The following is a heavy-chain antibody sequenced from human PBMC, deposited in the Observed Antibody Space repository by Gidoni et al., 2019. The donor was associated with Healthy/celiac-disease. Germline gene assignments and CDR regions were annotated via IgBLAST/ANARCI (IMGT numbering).Heavy chain of an antibody. J-gene: IGHJ4*02. CDR3: ARVGYYDILTGYYSPFDY. CDR1: GFTFSSYW. V-gene: IGHV3-74*01. Sequence: EVQLVESGGGLVQPGGSLRLSCAASGFTFSSYWMHWVRQAPGKGLVWVSRINSDGSSTSYADSVKGRFTISRDNAKNTLYLQMNSLRAEDTAVYYCARVGYYDILTGYYSPFDYWGQGTLVTVSS. D-gene: IGHD3-9*01. CDR2: INSDGSST.